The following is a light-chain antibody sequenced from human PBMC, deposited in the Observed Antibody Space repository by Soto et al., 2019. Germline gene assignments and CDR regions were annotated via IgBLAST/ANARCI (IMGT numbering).Light chain of an antibody. J-gene: IGKJ5*01. V-gene: IGKV3-20*01. CDR3: QQYDNSIT. CDR1: QSVSSNN. CDR2: GAS. Sequence: EIVLTQSPGTLSLSPGETATLSCRASQSVSSNNLAWYHQKPGQTPRLLIYGASSRATGIPERFSGSGSGTDVTLTISRLQPEAFAVYYCQQYDNSITFGQGTRLEI.